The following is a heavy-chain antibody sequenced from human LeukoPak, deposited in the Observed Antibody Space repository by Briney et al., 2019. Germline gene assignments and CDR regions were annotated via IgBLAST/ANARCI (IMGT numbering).Heavy chain of an antibody. CDR3: ARGPYGDYEDFDY. J-gene: IGHJ4*02. D-gene: IGHD4-17*01. V-gene: IGHV3-33*01. CDR2: IWYDGSNK. Sequence: QPGRSLRLSCTASGFTFGDYAMSWIRQAPGKGLEWVAVIWYDGSNKYYADSVKGRFTISRDNSKNTLYLQMNSLRAEDTAVYYCARGPYGDYEDFDYWGQGTLVTVSS. CDR1: GFTFGDYA.